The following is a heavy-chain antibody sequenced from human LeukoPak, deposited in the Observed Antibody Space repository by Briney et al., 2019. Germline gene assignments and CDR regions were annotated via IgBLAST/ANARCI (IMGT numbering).Heavy chain of an antibody. CDR2: IKSKTDGGTV. Sequence: PGGSLRLSCAASGXTFRNAWMSWVRQAPGKGLEWVGRIKSKTDGGTVDYAPPVKGRFTISRDDSRNTLSLEMNFLKTEDTAVYYCTTDPGDYEIYWGQGTLVTVSS. D-gene: IGHD4-17*01. CDR3: TTDPGDYEIY. J-gene: IGHJ1*01. CDR1: GXTFRNAW. V-gene: IGHV3-15*01.